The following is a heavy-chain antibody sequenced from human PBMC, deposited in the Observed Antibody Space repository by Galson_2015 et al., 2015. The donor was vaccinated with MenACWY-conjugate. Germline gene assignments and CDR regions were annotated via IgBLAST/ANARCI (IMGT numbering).Heavy chain of an antibody. D-gene: IGHD1-26*01. Sequence: QSGAEVKKPGESLQISCTGSGSSFTNYWIARVRQMPGKGLEWVGLIDPVNSNIRYSPSFQGQVTISADESISTAYLQWSSLKASDTATYYCARHPPGGRGMDVWGRGTTVTVSS. CDR3: ARHPPGGRGMDV. CDR1: GSSFTNYW. V-gene: IGHV5-51*01. J-gene: IGHJ6*02. CDR2: IDPVNSNI.